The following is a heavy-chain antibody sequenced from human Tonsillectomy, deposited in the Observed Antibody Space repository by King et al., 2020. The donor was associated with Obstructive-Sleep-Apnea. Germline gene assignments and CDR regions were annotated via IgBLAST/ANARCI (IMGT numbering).Heavy chain of an antibody. CDR3: VRSSTTTDTANAIQSLYRQLNGLAAADKAMYYCARDQGISGTNGWYFDI. D-gene: IGHD3-10*01. J-gene: IGHJ2*01. CDR2: INNEGREK. CDR1: VFTFKNFW. V-gene: IGHV3-7*03. Sequence: VQLVESGGGLVQPGGSLRLSCVASVFTFKNFWMSWVRQRPGEGLGWVAAINNEGREKYTVDSVKGGVSLSRENAKTTRIRHLKSLRAQGTRRYVCVRSSTTTDTANAIQSLYRQLNGLAAADKAMYYCARDQGISGTNGWYFDIWGRGTLVTVSS.